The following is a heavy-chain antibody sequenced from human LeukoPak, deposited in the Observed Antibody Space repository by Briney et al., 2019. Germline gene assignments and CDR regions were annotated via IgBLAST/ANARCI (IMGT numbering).Heavy chain of an antibody. CDR2: INPNSGGT. CDR1: GYTFTGYY. D-gene: IGHD2-2*01. J-gene: IGHJ3*02. CDR3: ARVGYCSSTSCYGPAGAFDI. V-gene: IGHV1-2*02. Sequence: ASVKVSCKASGYTFTGYYMHWVRQAPGQGLEWMGWINPNSGGTNYAQKFQGRVTMTRDTSISTAYMELSRLRSDDTAVYYCARVGYCSSTSCYGPAGAFDIWGQGTMVTVSS.